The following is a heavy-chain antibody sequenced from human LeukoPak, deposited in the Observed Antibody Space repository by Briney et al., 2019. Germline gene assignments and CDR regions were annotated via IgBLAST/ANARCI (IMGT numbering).Heavy chain of an antibody. CDR3: AKDIELSI. V-gene: IGHV3-23*01. J-gene: IGHJ3*02. Sequence: PGGSLRLSCAASGFRFSDVAMTWVRQAPGKGLEWVSLIGSVGHSTYYGDSVKGRFTISRDNPKNTLSLQTSSLRVEDTAIYYCAKDIELSILGLGTMVTVSS. CDR1: GFRFSDVA. D-gene: IGHD3-16*02. CDR2: IGSVGHST.